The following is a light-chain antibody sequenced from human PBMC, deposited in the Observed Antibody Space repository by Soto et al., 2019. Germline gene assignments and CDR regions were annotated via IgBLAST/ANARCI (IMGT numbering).Light chain of an antibody. V-gene: IGKV1-12*01. Sequence: SQMIQSPSSVSASVGDSVTISCRASQDISTRLAWYQQRPGKAPKLLIYPASSWPGGIPARFSASGSGTDFTLTISNLQPEDFAIYYCHQGNSCPLTFGEGTKVDIK. CDR2: PAS. J-gene: IGKJ4*01. CDR3: HQGNSCPLT. CDR1: QDISTR.